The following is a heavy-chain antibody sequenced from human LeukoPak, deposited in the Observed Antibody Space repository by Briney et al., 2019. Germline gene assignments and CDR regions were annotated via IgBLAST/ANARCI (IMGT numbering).Heavy chain of an antibody. Sequence: GASLQISCKGSGSSFTLYWIAWVRQMPGKGLEWMGIIYPGDSDTRYSPSFQGQVTISADKSISTAYLQWSSLKASDTATYFCARHNMGSAGRGFDYWGQGTLVTVSS. CDR3: ARHNMGSAGRGFDY. V-gene: IGHV5-51*01. J-gene: IGHJ4*02. CDR1: GSSFTLYW. D-gene: IGHD3-10*01. CDR2: IYPGDSDT.